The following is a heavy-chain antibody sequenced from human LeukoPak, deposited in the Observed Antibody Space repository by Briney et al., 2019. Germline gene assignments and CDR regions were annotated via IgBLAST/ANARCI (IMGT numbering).Heavy chain of an antibody. CDR2: IYTSGST. V-gene: IGHV4-4*07. CDR1: GGSISSYY. D-gene: IGHD6-13*01. Sequence: PSETLSLTCTVSGGSISSYYWSWIRQPAGKGLEWIGRIYTSGSTNYNPSLKSRVTMSVDTSKNQFSLKLSSVTAADTAVYYCARDIAAAGTKVLTSPYHFDYWGQGTLVTVSS. J-gene: IGHJ4*02. CDR3: ARDIAAAGTKVLTSPYHFDY.